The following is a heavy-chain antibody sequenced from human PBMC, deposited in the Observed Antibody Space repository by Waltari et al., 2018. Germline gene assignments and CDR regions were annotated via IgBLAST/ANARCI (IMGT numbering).Heavy chain of an antibody. V-gene: IGHV1-69*12. Sequence: QVQLVQSGAEVKTPGSPVKVACKASGGTFSTYALSWVRQAPGQGLEWMGGIIPIFGTPNYAPKFQGRLIISADESTSTAYMELSSLRSQDTAVYYCARDKEVGSASGDINFFDYWGQGTLVAVSS. J-gene: IGHJ4*02. CDR1: GGTFSTYA. D-gene: IGHD2-15*01. CDR3: ARDKEVGSASGDINFFDY. CDR2: IIPIFGTP.